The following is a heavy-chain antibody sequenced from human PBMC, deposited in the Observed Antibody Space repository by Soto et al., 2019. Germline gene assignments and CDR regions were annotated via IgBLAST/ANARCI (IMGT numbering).Heavy chain of an antibody. CDR2: INADGGST. V-gene: IGHV3-74*01. CDR3: IRAGYYRFDY. J-gene: IGHJ4*02. D-gene: IGHD3-9*01. Sequence: EVQLVESGGGLLQPGGSLRLSCAASGFTFSSYWMHWVRQAPGEGLVWVSHINADGGSTSYADSVKGRFTISRDNAKNTLYLQMNSLSPEDTAVYYCIRAGYYRFDYWGPGTLVTVSS. CDR1: GFTFSSYW.